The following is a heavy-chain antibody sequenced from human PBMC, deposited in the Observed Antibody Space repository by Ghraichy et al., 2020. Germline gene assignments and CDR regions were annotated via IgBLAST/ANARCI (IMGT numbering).Heavy chain of an antibody. CDR2: ISGSGGST. CDR1: GFTFSTYA. CDR3: ARSGRGNRLPFDY. J-gene: IGHJ4*02. D-gene: IGHD3-10*01. Sequence: GGSLRLSCAASGFTFSTYAMSWVRQAPGKGLEWVSAISGSGGSTYYVDSVKGRFTISRDNSKNTLYLQMNSLRAEDTAVYYCARSGRGNRLPFDYWGQGTLVTVSS. V-gene: IGHV3-23*01.